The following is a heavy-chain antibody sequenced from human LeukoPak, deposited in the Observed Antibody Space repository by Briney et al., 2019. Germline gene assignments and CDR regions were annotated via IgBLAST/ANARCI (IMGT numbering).Heavy chain of an antibody. D-gene: IGHD3-9*01. CDR2: IIPIFGIA. CDR1: GGTFSSYA. Sequence: ASVKVSCKASGGTFSSYAISWVRQAPGQGLEWMGRIIPIFGIANYAQKFQGRVTITADKSTSTAYMELSSLRSEDTAVYYCARARRDILTGNEDYYFDYWGQGTLVTVSS. CDR3: ARARRDILTGNEDYYFDY. J-gene: IGHJ4*02. V-gene: IGHV1-69*04.